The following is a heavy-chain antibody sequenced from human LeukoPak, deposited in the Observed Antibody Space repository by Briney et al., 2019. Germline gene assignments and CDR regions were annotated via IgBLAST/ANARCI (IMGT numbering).Heavy chain of an antibody. CDR2: INPNSGGT. J-gene: IGHJ4*02. V-gene: IGHV1-2*02. CDR1: GYTFTGYY. CDR3: AGSVLGSYYDVGEGYFDY. D-gene: IGHD1-26*01. Sequence: ASVKVSCKASGYTFTGYYMHWVRQAPGQGLEWMGWINPNSGGTNYAQKFQGRVTMTRDTSISTAYMELSRLRSDDTAVYYCAGSVLGSYYDVGEGYFDYWGQGTLVTVSS.